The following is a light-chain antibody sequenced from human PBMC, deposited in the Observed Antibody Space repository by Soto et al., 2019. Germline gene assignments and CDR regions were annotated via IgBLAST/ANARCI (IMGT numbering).Light chain of an antibody. CDR3: QQANSFPLT. CDR1: QGIRSW. Sequence: DIQMTQSPSSVSASVGDRVTITCRASQGIRSWLAWYQQTRGKAPKLXIYAASSLPSGVPSRFSGSGSGTDFTLTISSLQPEDVETDYCQQANSFPLTFGGGTQVDIK. CDR2: AAS. J-gene: IGKJ4*01. V-gene: IGKV1-12*01.